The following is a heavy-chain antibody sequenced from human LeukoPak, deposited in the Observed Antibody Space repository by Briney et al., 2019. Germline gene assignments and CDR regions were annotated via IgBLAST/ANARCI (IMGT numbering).Heavy chain of an antibody. J-gene: IGHJ3*02. CDR1: GYTFTNYY. V-gene: IGHV1-46*01. CDR3: ARALDDILTGYYLNAFDI. CDR2: INPSGDST. Sequence: GASVKVSCKASGYTFTNYYMHWVRQAPGQGLEWMGIINPSGDSTNYAQKFQGRVTITADESTSTAYMELSSLRSEDTAVYYCARALDDILTGYYLNAFDIWGQGTMVTVSS. D-gene: IGHD3-9*01.